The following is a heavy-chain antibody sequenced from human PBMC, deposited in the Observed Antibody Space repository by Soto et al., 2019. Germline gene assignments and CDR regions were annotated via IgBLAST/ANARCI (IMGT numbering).Heavy chain of an antibody. D-gene: IGHD5-12*01. CDR1: GYTFTSYY. J-gene: IGHJ4*02. CDR3: ARVGYSGYDRGDYFDY. CDR2: INPSGGST. Sequence: GASVKVSCKASGYTFTSYYMHWVRQAPGQGLEWMGIINPSGGSTSYAQKFQGRVTMTRDTSTSTVYMELSSLRSEDTAVYYCARVGYSGYDRGDYFDYWGQGTLVTVSS. V-gene: IGHV1-46*01.